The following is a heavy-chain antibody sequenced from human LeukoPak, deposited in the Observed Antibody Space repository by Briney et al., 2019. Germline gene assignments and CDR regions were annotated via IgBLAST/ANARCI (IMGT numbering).Heavy chain of an antibody. CDR3: ARGGRTTWHGMDV. D-gene: IGHD4-17*01. CDR2: IWYDGSNK. V-gene: IGHV3-33*01. J-gene: IGHJ6*02. Sequence: QPGGSLRLSCEASGFTFSTYGMHWVRQAPGKGLEWVAVIWYDGSNKNYADSVKGRFTISRDNSKNTLYLQMNSLRAEDTAVHYCARGGRTTWHGMDVWGQGTTVTVSS. CDR1: GFTFSTYG.